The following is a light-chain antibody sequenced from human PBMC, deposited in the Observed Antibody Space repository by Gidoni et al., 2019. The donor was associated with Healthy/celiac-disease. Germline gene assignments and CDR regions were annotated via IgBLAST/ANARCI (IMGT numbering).Light chain of an antibody. V-gene: IGKV3-11*01. CDR2: DAS. Sequence: EIVLTQSPATLSLSPGERATLSCRASQRVSSYLAWYQQKPGQAPRLLIYDASNRATGIPARFSGSGSGTDFTLTISSLEPEDFAVYYCQQRSSWPWTFGQGTKVEIK. CDR1: QRVSSY. CDR3: QQRSSWPWT. J-gene: IGKJ1*01.